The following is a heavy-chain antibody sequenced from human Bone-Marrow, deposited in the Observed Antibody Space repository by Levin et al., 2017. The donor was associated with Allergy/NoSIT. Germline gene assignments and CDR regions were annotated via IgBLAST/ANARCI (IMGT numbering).Heavy chain of an antibody. CDR2: IDQSGNT. CDR3: ARTLGYCSGDGCYYYFDY. Sequence: GSLRLSCAVSNYSISSGFHWGWIRQPPGKGLEWIGSIDQSGNTYYNPSLKSRVTISVDTSKNQFSLRLTSVSAADTAVYYCARTLGYCSGDGCYYYFDYWAREPWSPSPQ. J-gene: IGHJ4*02. D-gene: IGHD2-15*01. V-gene: IGHV4-38-2*01. CDR1: NYSISSGFH.